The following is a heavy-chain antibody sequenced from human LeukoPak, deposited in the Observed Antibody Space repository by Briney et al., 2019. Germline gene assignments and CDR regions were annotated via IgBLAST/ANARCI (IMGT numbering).Heavy chain of an antibody. V-gene: IGHV4-39*01. CDR1: GGSISNNNYY. D-gene: IGHD1-1*01. CDR2: FYYSGSP. Sequence: PSETLSLTCTVSGGSISNNNYYWAWIRQPPGKGLECIGSFYYSGSPYYNPSLKSRVTISVDTSKNQFSLRLSSVTAADTAVYYCATWRTAKTGFDYWGQGTLVTVSS. J-gene: IGHJ4*02. CDR3: ATWRTAKTGFDY.